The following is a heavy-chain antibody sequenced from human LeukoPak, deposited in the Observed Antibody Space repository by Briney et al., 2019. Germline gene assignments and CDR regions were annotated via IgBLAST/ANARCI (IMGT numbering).Heavy chain of an antibody. V-gene: IGHV4-4*02. CDR2: IYHSGST. CDR1: GGSISSSNW. J-gene: IGHJ4*02. D-gene: IGHD6-13*01. CDR3: ARDRHSSSWAYYFDY. Sequence: SGTLSLTCAVSGGSISSSNWWSWVRQPPGKGLEWIGEIYHSGSTNYNPSLKSRVTISVDKSKNQFSLKLSSVTAADTAVYYCARDRHSSSWAYYFDYWGQGTLVTVSS.